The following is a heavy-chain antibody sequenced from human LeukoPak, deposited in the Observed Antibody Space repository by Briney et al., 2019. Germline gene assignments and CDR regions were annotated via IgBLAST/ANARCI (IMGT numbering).Heavy chain of an antibody. CDR1: GFTFSSFA. V-gene: IGHV3-23*01. Sequence: QPGGSLRLSCAASGFTFSSFAMTWVRQAPGKGLEWVSSITGSHGPTYNTDSVKGRFTISRDNSQNTLYLQMNSLRAEDTAVYCCTKDPNGDYVGAFDPWGQGTLVTVSS. D-gene: IGHD4-17*01. CDR3: TKDPNGDYVGAFDP. CDR2: ITGSHGPT. J-gene: IGHJ5*02.